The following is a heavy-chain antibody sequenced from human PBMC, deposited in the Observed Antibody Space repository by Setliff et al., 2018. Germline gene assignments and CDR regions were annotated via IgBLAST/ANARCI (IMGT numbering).Heavy chain of an antibody. J-gene: IGHJ4*02. D-gene: IGHD3-22*01. CDR1: GLSYINDW. CDR3: AREPHDSSGPDY. CDR2: ISSRGSTI. V-gene: IGHV3-48*03. Sequence: TGGSLRLSCTASGLSYINDWVSWVRQAPGKGLEWLSYISSRGSTILNADSVKGRFTISRDNAKKSLYLQMNSLRAEDTAVYYCAREPHDSSGPDYWGQGTLVTVSS.